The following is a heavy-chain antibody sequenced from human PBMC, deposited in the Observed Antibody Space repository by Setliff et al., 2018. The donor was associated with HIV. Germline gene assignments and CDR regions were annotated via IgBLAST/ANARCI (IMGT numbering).Heavy chain of an antibody. CDR1: GGSISSTNW. CDR3: ARRGDFFYYAMDV. CDR2: IYHTGST. V-gene: IGHV4-4*02. J-gene: IGHJ6*02. Sequence: SETLSLTFAVAGGSISSTNWWSWVRQPPGKRLEWIGEIYHTGSTNYNPSLKSRVTISVDKSKNQFSLKLSSVTAADTAVYYCARRGDFFYYAMDVWGQGTTVTVSS.